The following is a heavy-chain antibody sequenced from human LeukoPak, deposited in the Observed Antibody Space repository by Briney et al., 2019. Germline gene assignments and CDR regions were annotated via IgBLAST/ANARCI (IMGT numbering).Heavy chain of an antibody. Sequence: GGSLRLSCAASGFTFSSYAMHWVRQAPGKGLEWVAVISYDGSNKYYADSVKGRFTISRDNSKNTLYLQMNSLRAEDTAVYYCAREERTFGVVIDYWGQGTLVTVSS. V-gene: IGHV3-30*01. J-gene: IGHJ4*02. CDR2: ISYDGSNK. CDR1: GFTFSSYA. D-gene: IGHD3-3*01. CDR3: AREERTFGVVIDY.